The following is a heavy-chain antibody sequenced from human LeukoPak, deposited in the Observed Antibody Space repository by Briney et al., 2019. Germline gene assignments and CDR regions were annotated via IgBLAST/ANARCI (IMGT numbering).Heavy chain of an antibody. J-gene: IGHJ4*02. CDR3: ARVRGRQFDY. Sequence: GGSLRLSCAASGFTVSSNYMSWVRQAPGKGLEWVSVIYSGGSTCYADSVKGRFAISRDNSKNTLYLQMNSLRAEDTAVYYCARVRGRQFDYWGQGTLVTVSS. CDR2: IYSGGST. D-gene: IGHD3-10*01. V-gene: IGHV3-53*01. CDR1: GFTVSSNY.